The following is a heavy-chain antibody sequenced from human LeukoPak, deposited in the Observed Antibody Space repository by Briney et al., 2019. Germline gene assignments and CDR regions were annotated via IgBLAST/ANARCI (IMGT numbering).Heavy chain of an antibody. Sequence: ASVKLSCEASGYTFTGYYMHWVRQAPGQGLEWMGWINPNSGGTNYAQKFQGRVTMTRDTSISTAYMELSRLRSDDTAVYYCARAWFGESFDYWGQGTLVTVSS. CDR1: GYTFTGYY. D-gene: IGHD3-10*01. J-gene: IGHJ4*02. V-gene: IGHV1-2*02. CDR2: INPNSGGT. CDR3: ARAWFGESFDY.